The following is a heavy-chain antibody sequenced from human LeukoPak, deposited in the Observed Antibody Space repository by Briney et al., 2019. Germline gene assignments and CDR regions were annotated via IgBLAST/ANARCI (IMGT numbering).Heavy chain of an antibody. J-gene: IGHJ4*02. D-gene: IGHD3-22*01. CDR3: ARVSSGYPWDC. V-gene: IGHV3-48*02. Sequence: GGALRLSCAVSGFTFSNFGMTWVLQAPGKGLEWVSDISSSNNKYYADSVKGRFTISRENAKNALYLQMNSLRDEDTAVYYCARVSSGYPWDCWGQGTLVTVSS. CDR2: ISSSNNK. CDR1: GFTFSNFG.